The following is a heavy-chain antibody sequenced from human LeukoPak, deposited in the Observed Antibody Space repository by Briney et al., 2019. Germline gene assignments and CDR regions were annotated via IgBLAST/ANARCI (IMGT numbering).Heavy chain of an antibody. CDR3: ARGAQLTDY. V-gene: IGHV3-64*01. CDR1: GFTFSTYG. J-gene: IGHJ4*02. Sequence: GGSLRLSCAASGFTFSTYGMHWVRQAPGKGLEYVSGIGPDGGTTYYAKSVKGRFTISRDNSKNMVYLQMGSLKADDMAVYYCARGAQLTDYWGQGTLVTVSS. D-gene: IGHD6-13*01. CDR2: IGPDGGTT.